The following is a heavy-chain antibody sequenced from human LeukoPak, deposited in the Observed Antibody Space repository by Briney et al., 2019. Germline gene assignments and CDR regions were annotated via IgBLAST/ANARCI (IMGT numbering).Heavy chain of an antibody. V-gene: IGHV4-59*01. J-gene: IGHJ4*02. CDR3: ARDPGTAAGYFDY. CDR1: GGSISSYY. Sequence: PSETLSLTCTVSGGSISSYYWSWIRQPPGKGLEWIGYIYYSGSTNYNPSLKSRVTISVDTSKNQFSLKLSSVTAADTAVYYCARDPGTAAGYFDYWGQGTLVTVPS. D-gene: IGHD6-13*01. CDR2: IYYSGST.